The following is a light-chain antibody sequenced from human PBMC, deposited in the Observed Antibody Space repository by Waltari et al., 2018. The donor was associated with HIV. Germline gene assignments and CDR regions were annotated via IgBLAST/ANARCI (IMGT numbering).Light chain of an antibody. V-gene: IGLV7-46*01. CDR2: DTN. J-gene: IGLJ3*02. Sequence: QAVVTQEPSLTVSPGGTVTLPCGSSTGAVTSGHYPYWYQQNPGKAPRTLIYDTNTKRSWTPARFSGSLLGGKAALTLSGAQPEDEAEYYCLLSYSGTRVFGGGTKLTVL. CDR3: LLSYSGTRV. CDR1: TGAVTSGHY.